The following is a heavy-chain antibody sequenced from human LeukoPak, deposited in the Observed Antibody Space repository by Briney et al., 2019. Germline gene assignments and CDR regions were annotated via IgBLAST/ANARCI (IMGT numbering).Heavy chain of an antibody. V-gene: IGHV3-74*03. D-gene: IGHD4-11*01. Sequence: GGSLRPSCAASGFSFNNNAMDWVRQVPGKGLVWVSRINGDGSSTAYADSVKGRFTISRDNAKNTLYLQMNSLKAEDTAVYYCAREKGSSNYDSWGQGTLVTVSS. CDR3: AREKGSSNYDS. J-gene: IGHJ5*01. CDR2: INGDGSST. CDR1: GFSFNNNA.